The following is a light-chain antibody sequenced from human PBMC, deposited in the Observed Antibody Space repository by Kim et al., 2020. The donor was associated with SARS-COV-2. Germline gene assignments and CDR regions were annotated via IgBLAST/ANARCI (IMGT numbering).Light chain of an antibody. V-gene: IGKV3-15*01. Sequence: EIVMTQSPATLSVSPGERATLSCRASQSVSSNLAWYQQKPGQAPRLLIYGTSTKATGIPARFSGSGSGTEFTLTISRLQSEDFAFYYCQQYNNWPSWTFGQGTKVDIK. CDR2: GTS. CDR1: QSVSSN. CDR3: QQYNNWPSWT. J-gene: IGKJ1*01.